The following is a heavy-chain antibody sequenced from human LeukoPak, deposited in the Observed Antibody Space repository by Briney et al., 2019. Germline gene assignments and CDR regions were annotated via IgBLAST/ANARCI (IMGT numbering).Heavy chain of an antibody. CDR1: GFTFSSYG. CDR2: TSNDGGNK. D-gene: IGHD6-19*01. V-gene: IGHV3-30*18. Sequence: PGRSLRLSCAASGFTFSSYGMDCGPQAPGKGLGWGAVTSNDGGNKYYADSVRGRFTISRDNSKNTLYLQMNSLRAEDTAVYYCAKDREAVALGESYGMDVWGQGTTVTVSS. CDR3: AKDREAVALGESYGMDV. J-gene: IGHJ6*02.